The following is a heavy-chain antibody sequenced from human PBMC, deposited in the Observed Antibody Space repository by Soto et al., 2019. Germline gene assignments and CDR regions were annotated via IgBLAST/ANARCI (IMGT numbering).Heavy chain of an antibody. CDR1: GGSISSSSYY. CDR2: IHYTGST. V-gene: IGHV4-39*01. CDR3: ASGPFTRVDY. J-gene: IGHJ4*02. Sequence: QLQLQESGPGLVKPSETLSLTCTVSGGSISSSSYYWGWIRQPPGKGLEWIGSIHYTGSTYYNPSLRGRVTISVDTSKNQFSLKLSSVTAADTAVYYCASGPFTRVDYWGQGTLVTVSS. D-gene: IGHD1-1*01.